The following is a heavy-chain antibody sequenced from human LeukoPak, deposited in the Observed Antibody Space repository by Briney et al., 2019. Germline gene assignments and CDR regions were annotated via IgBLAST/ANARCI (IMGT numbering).Heavy chain of an antibody. CDR2: MYHSGIT. CDR1: GDSIRSFY. V-gene: IGHV4-59*01. Sequence: SETLSLTCNVSGDSIRSFYWSWIRQFPGKGLEWIAYMYHSGITNYNPSLQSRVTLSIDTSKSQFSLNLRSVTAADTAVYYCARHPSDRLVGVTFFDSWGQGTLVTVS. D-gene: IGHD1-26*01. J-gene: IGHJ4*02. CDR3: ARHPSDRLVGVTFFDS.